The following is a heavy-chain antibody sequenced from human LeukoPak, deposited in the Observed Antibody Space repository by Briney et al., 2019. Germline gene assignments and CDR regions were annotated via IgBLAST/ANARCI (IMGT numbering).Heavy chain of an antibody. Sequence: GGSLRLSCAASGFTFSSYAMGWVRQAPGKGLEWVSAISGSGGSTYYADSVKGRFTISRDNSKNTLYLQMNSLRAEDTAVYYCAKCWASGRNPLFDYWGQGTLVTVSS. V-gene: IGHV3-23*01. CDR1: GFTFSSYA. CDR3: AKCWASGRNPLFDY. J-gene: IGHJ4*02. CDR2: ISGSGGST. D-gene: IGHD6-25*01.